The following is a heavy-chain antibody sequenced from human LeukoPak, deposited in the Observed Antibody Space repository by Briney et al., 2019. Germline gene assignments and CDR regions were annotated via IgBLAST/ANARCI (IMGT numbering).Heavy chain of an antibody. CDR1: GFTFSSYA. D-gene: IGHD2-2*01. CDR3: AKDLPPCGLVPAAAGLLFHYYYCYGMDV. Sequence: GGSLRLSCAASGFTFSSYAMSWVRQAPGKGLEWVSAISGSGGSTYYADSVMGRFTISRDNSKNTLYLQMNSLRAEDTAVYYCAKDLPPCGLVPAAAGLLFHYYYCYGMDVWGQGTTVTVSS. V-gene: IGHV3-23*01. CDR2: ISGSGGST. J-gene: IGHJ6*02.